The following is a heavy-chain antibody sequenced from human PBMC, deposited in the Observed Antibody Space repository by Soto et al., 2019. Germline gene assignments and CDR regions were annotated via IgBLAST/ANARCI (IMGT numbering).Heavy chain of an antibody. CDR3: TRLPYYYGSGSYYLDY. CDR2: IRSKAYGGTT. CDR1: GFTFGDYA. J-gene: IGHJ4*02. V-gene: IGHV3-49*03. D-gene: IGHD3-10*01. Sequence: GGSLRLSCTASGFTFGDYAMSWFRQAPGKGLEWVGFIRSKAYGGTTEYAASVKGRFTISRDDSKSIAYLQMNSLKTEDTAVYYCTRLPYYYGSGSYYLDYWGQGTLVTVSS.